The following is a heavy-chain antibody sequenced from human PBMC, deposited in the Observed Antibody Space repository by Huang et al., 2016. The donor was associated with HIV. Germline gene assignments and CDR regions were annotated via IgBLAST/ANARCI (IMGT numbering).Heavy chain of an antibody. D-gene: IGHD1-26*01. V-gene: IGHV3-30*18. J-gene: IGHJ4*02. CDR2: ISYDGSSK. CDR1: GFTFNKFD. CDR3: AKDGRGSGTYYDYFEY. Sequence: QVQLVESGGGVVQPGRSLRLSCAAFGFTFNKFDMHWVRQALGKGLEWVAIISYDGSSKYHADSVKGRFTISRDNSKNTVYLQMNSLRVEDTAVYYCAKDGRGSGTYYDYFEYWGQGTLVTVSS.